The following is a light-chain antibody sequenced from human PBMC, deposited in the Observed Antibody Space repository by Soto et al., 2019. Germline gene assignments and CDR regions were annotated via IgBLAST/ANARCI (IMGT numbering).Light chain of an antibody. Sequence: DIVLTQYPGTLSLSPGDRATLSCRASQTISRPYLACYQQKPGQAPRLLIYGASTRATGIPARFSGSGSGTEFTLTISSLQSEDFAVYYCQQYNNWPSITFGQGTRLEIK. J-gene: IGKJ5*01. V-gene: IGKV3-15*01. CDR3: QQYNNWPSIT. CDR1: QTISRPY. CDR2: GAS.